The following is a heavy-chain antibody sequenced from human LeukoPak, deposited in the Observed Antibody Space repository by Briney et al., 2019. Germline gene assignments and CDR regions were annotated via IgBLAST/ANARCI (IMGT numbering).Heavy chain of an antibody. CDR2: ISSNGGST. J-gene: IGHJ5*02. CDR3: ARDGRRRYCSSTSCYVGWFDP. Sequence: GGSLRLSCAASGFTFSSYGMHWVRQAPGKGLEYVSAISSNGGSTYYANSVKGRFTISRDNSKNTLYLQMGSLRAEDMAVYYCARDGRRRYCSSTSCYVGWFDPWGQGTLVTVSS. CDR1: GFTFSSYG. D-gene: IGHD2-2*01. V-gene: IGHV3-64*01.